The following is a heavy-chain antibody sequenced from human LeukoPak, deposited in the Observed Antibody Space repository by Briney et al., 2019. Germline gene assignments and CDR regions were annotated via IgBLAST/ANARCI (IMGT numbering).Heavy chain of an antibody. Sequence: GGSLRLSCAASGFTFDDYTMHWVRQVPGKGLEWVSLISWDGGSTYYADSVKGRFTISRDNSKNSLYLQMNSLRTEDTALYYCAKEGTNGVCLDYWGQGTLVTVSS. D-gene: IGHD2-8*01. CDR2: ISWDGGST. CDR1: GFTFDDYT. CDR3: AKEGTNGVCLDY. J-gene: IGHJ4*02. V-gene: IGHV3-43*01.